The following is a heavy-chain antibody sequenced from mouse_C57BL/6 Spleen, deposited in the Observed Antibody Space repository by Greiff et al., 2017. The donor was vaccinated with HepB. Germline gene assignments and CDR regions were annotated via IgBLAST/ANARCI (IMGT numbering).Heavy chain of an antibody. D-gene: IGHD2-5*01. CDR2: ISSGGDYI. J-gene: IGHJ2*01. Sequence: EVKLLESGEGLVKPGGSLKLSCAASGFTFSSYAMSWVRQTPEKRLEWVAYISSGGDYIYYADTVKGRFTISRDNARNTLSLQMSSLKSEDTAMYYCTREGSNFYFDYWGQGTTLTVSS. V-gene: IGHV5-9-1*02. CDR3: TREGSNFYFDY. CDR1: GFTFSSYA.